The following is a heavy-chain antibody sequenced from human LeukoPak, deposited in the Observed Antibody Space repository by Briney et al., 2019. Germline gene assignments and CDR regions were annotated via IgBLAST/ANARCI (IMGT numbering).Heavy chain of an antibody. CDR1: GYTFTSYG. D-gene: IGHD2-15*01. Sequence: ASVKVSCKASGYTFTSYGISWVRQAPGQGLEWMGWISPNSGGTNYAQKFQGRVTMTRDTSISTAYMELSRLRSDDTAVYYCAREVVVAATGRDFDYWGQGTLVTVSS. J-gene: IGHJ4*02. V-gene: IGHV1-2*02. CDR2: ISPNSGGT. CDR3: AREVVVAATGRDFDY.